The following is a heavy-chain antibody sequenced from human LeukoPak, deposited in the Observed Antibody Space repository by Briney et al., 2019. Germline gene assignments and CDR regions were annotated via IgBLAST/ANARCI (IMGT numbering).Heavy chain of an antibody. CDR1: GYTFTSYG. CDR3: ARAGCPIVYYYGMDV. D-gene: IGHD1-26*01. CDR2: ISAYNGNT. Sequence: ASVKVSCKASGYTFTSYGISWVRQAPGQGLEWMGWISAYNGNTNYAQKLQGRVTMTTDTSTSTAYMELRSLRSDDTAVYYCARAGCPIVYYYGMDVWGQGTTVTVSS. J-gene: IGHJ6*02. V-gene: IGHV1-18*01.